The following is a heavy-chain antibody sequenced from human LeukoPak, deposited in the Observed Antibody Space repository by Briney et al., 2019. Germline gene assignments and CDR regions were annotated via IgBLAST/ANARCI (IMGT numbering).Heavy chain of an antibody. Sequence: GGSLRLSCAASGFTFSSYAMHWVRQAPGKGLEGVAVISYDGSNKYYADSVKGRFTISRDNSKNTLYLQMNSLRAEDTAVYYCARGKEPVAGSLSHFDYWGQGTLVTVSS. V-gene: IGHV3-30*04. J-gene: IGHJ4*02. D-gene: IGHD6-19*01. CDR2: ISYDGSNK. CDR1: GFTFSSYA. CDR3: ARGKEPVAGSLSHFDY.